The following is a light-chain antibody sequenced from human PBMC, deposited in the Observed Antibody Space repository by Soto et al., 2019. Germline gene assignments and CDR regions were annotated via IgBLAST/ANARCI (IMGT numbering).Light chain of an antibody. CDR2: CSS. CDR3: QQYIKWPGT. CDR1: QSVYST. Sequence: IAMQQSPVTLTVSPGERATLSCCASQSVYSTLARFQQKLSQAPRLLIYCSSPRPHGIPASFRGRGSGTEFTPTISSLQSGDFALYYCQQYIKWPGTFGQGAKVDIK. J-gene: IGKJ1*01. V-gene: IGKV3-15*01.